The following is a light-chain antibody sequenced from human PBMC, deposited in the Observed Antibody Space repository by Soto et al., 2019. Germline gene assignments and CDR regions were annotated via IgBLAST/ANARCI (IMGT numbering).Light chain of an antibody. J-gene: IGKJ1*01. Sequence: DIQMTQSPSTLSASVGDRVTITCRASQSISSWLAWYQQKPGKAPKLLIYKASSLESGVPSRFSGSGSGTEFTFTITTLQPDDFATNTSKQNKSYRWRSGQGTRWKSN. CDR1: QSISSW. CDR3: KQNKSYRWR. CDR2: KAS. V-gene: IGKV1-5*03.